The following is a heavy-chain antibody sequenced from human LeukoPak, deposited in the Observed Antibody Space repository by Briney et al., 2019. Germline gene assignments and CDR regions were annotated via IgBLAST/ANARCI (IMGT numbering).Heavy chain of an antibody. J-gene: IGHJ4*02. CDR2: IIGSGSST. CDR3: AKDRAQQLVLDF. D-gene: IGHD6-13*01. V-gene: IGHV3-23*01. CDR1: GYTFSSYA. Sequence: GGSLRLSCAASGYTFSSYAMSWVRQAPGKGLEWVSAIIGSGSSTYYADSVKGRFTISRDNSKNTLFLQMNSLRAEDTAVYYCAKDRAQQLVLDFWGQGTLVTVSS.